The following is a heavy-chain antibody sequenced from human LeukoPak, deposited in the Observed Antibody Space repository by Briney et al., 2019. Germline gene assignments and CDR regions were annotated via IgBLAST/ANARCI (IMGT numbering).Heavy chain of an antibody. CDR1: GFTFSSYA. D-gene: IGHD3-3*01. J-gene: IGHJ4*02. Sequence: GGSLRLSCAASGFTFSSYAMHWVRQAPGKGLEYASAISSNGGSTYYANSVKGRFTISRDNSKNALYLQMGSLRAEDMAVYYCARGEKAYYDFWSGYYIDYWGQGTLVTVSS. CDR3: ARGEKAYYDFWSGYYIDY. CDR2: ISSNGGST. V-gene: IGHV3-64*01.